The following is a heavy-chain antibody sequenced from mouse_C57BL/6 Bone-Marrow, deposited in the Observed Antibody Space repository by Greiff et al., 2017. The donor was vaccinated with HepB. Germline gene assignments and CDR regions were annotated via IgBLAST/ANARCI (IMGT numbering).Heavy chain of an antibody. J-gene: IGHJ2*01. CDR3: AFYYYGSSYRYFDY. CDR1: GFNIKNTY. Sequence: VQLKQSMAELVRPGASVKLSCTASGFNIKNTYMHWVKQRPEQGLEWIGRIDPANGNTKYAPKFQGKATITADTSSNTAYLQLSSLTSEDTAIYYCAFYYYGSSYRYFDYWGQGTTLTVSS. V-gene: IGHV14-3*01. CDR2: IDPANGNT. D-gene: IGHD1-1*01.